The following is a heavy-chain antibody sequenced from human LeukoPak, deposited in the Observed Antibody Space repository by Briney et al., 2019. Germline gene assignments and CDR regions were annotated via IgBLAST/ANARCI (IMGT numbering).Heavy chain of an antibody. CDR3: ARGAPGTVTFFYFDY. Sequence: ASVKVSCKASGYTFTSYAMHWVRQAPGQRLEWMGWINAGNGNTKYSQKFQGRVTITRDTSASTAYMELSSLRSEDTAVYYCARGAPGTVTFFYFDYWGQGTLVTVSS. J-gene: IGHJ4*02. CDR2: INAGNGNT. D-gene: IGHD4-17*01. V-gene: IGHV1-3*01. CDR1: GYTFTSYA.